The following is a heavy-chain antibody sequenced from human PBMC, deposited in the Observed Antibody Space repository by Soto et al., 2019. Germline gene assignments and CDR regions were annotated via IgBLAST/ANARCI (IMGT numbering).Heavy chain of an antibody. Sequence: EIQLLESGGALVQPGGSLRLSCAASGFTFSSYAMTWVRQAPGKGLEWVSGISGSADSTHYADSVKGRSIISRDNSKTTLSLQINNLRAEDTAVYYCANPSYAPPDWGQGTLVTVSS. J-gene: IGHJ4*02. CDR2: ISGSADST. V-gene: IGHV3-23*01. D-gene: IGHD2-2*01. CDR1: GFTFSSYA. CDR3: ANPSYAPPD.